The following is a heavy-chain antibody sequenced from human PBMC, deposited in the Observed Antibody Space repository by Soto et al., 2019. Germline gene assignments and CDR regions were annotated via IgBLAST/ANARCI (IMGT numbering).Heavy chain of an antibody. J-gene: IGHJ6*02. CDR3: ARVDYGGNPYYYYGMDV. D-gene: IGHD4-17*01. V-gene: IGHV1-69*01. CDR2: IIPIFGTA. CDR1: GGTFSSYA. Sequence: QVQLVQSGAEVKKPGSSVKVSCKASGGTFSSYAISWVRQAPGQGLEWMGGIIPIFGTANYAQKFQGRVTITADDSTSTAYMELSSLRSEDTAVYYCARVDYGGNPYYYYGMDVWGQGTTVTVSS.